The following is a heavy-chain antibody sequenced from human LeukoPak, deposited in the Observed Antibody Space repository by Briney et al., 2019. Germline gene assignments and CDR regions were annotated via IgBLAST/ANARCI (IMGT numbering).Heavy chain of an antibody. J-gene: IGHJ3*02. Sequence: GESLKISCQGSGYSFTSYWIGWVRQMPGKGLEWMGIIYPGDSDTRYSPSFQGQVTISADKSISTAYLQWSSLKASDTAMYYCARLRATPIDAFDIWGPGTMVTVSS. CDR2: IYPGDSDT. CDR3: ARLRATPIDAFDI. V-gene: IGHV5-51*01. CDR1: GYSFTSYW. D-gene: IGHD1-26*01.